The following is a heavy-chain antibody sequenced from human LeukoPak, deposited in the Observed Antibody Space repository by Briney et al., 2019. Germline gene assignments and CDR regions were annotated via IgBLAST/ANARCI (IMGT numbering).Heavy chain of an antibody. V-gene: IGHV1-2*02. CDR2: INPNSGGT. CDR1: GYIFTSYY. Sequence: ASVKVSCKASGYIFTSYYMHWVRQAPGQGLEWMGWINPNSGGTNYAQKFQGRVTMTRDTSISTAYMELSRLRSDDTAVYYCARENNYYDSSGYLYYWGQGTLVTVSS. D-gene: IGHD3-22*01. J-gene: IGHJ4*02. CDR3: ARENNYYDSSGYLYY.